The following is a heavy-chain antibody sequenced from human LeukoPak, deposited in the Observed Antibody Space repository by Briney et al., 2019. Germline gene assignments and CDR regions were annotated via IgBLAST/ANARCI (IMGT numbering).Heavy chain of an antibody. J-gene: IGHJ6*02. CDR1: GYSITSLA. Sequence: GASVKVSCKASGYSITSLATHWVRQAPGQRLEWMGWRYTGSDNTKYSQDFQGRVTITRDTSAKIDYMEMSSLRSEDTAVYYCARGSDYGMVDWGQGTTVTVSS. CDR3: ARGSDYGMVD. CDR2: RYTGSDNT. V-gene: IGHV1-3*02.